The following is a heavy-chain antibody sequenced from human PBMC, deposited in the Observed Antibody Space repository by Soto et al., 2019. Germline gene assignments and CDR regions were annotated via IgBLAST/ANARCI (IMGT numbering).Heavy chain of an antibody. V-gene: IGHV3-64*01. CDR2: ISTNGIST. Sequence: EVPLVESGGGLVQPGGSLRLSCVVSGFTFSTSAMNWVRQAPGKGLEYVSTISTNGISTYYAKSVKGRFTISRDNSRNTLYLQMGSLRPEDMAVYYCARGYCSAAGCYPNDAFDIWGQGIMVTVSS. D-gene: IGHD2-2*01. J-gene: IGHJ3*02. CDR3: ARGYCSAAGCYPNDAFDI. CDR1: GFTFSTSA.